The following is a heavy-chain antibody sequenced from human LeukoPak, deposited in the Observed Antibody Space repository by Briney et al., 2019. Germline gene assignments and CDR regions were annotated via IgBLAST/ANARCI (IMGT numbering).Heavy chain of an antibody. Sequence: SETLSLTCTVSGGSISSGDYYWRWIRQRPGKGLEWIGYIYYSGSTYYNPSLKSRVTISVDTSKNQFSLKLSSVTAADTAVYYCARGGPEDDSSGYYALNWFDPWGQGTLVTVSS. D-gene: IGHD3-22*01. CDR3: ARGGPEDDSSGYYALNWFDP. CDR1: GGSISSGDYY. J-gene: IGHJ5*02. V-gene: IGHV4-30-4*01. CDR2: IYYSGST.